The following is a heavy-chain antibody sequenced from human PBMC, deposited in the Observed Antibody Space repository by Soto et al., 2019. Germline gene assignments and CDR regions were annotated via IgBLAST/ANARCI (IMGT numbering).Heavy chain of an antibody. CDR1: GGSISSYY. Sequence: SETLSLTCTVSGGSISSYYWSWIRQPPGKGLEWIGYIYYSGSTNYNPSLKSRVTISVDTSKNQFSLKLSSVTAADTAVYYCARCIAARPLYMDVWGKGTTVTVSS. J-gene: IGHJ6*03. V-gene: IGHV4-59*01. CDR3: ARCIAARPLYMDV. D-gene: IGHD6-13*01. CDR2: IYYSGST.